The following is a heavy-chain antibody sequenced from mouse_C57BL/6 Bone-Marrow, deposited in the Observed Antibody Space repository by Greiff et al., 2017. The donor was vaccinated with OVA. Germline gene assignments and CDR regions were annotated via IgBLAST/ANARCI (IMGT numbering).Heavy chain of an antibody. V-gene: IGHV5-6*01. CDR2: ISSGGSYT. Sequence: EVQGVESGGDLVKPGGSLKLSCAASGFTFSSYGMSWVRQTPDKRLEWVATISSGGSYTYYPDSVKGRFTISRDNAKNTLYLQMSSLKSEDTAMYYCARPIYEGNYWFASGGKGLWSLSLQ. CDR1: GFTFSSYG. D-gene: IGHD2-3*01. CDR3: ARPIYEGNYWFAS. J-gene: IGHJ3*01.